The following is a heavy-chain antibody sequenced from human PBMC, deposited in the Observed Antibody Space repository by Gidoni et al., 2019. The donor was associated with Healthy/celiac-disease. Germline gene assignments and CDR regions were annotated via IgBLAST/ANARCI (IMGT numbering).Heavy chain of an antibody. V-gene: IGHV3-9*01. Sequence: EVQLVESGGGLVQPGRSLRLSCAASGFTFDAYAMHWVRQAPGKGLEWVSGISWNSGSIGYADSVKGRFTISRDNAKNSLYLQMNSLRAEDTALYYCAKDPHWEHGGGGAFDIWGQGTMVTVSS. CDR3: AKDPHWEHGGGGAFDI. J-gene: IGHJ3*02. D-gene: IGHD1-26*01. CDR1: GFTFDAYA. CDR2: ISWNSGSI.